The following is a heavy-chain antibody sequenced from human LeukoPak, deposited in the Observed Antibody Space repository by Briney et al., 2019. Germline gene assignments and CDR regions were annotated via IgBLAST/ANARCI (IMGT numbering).Heavy chain of an antibody. Sequence: PGGSLRLSCAASGFTVSSNYMSWVRQAPGKGLEWVALIKPDGSEKFFVPSVKGRFTISRDNAKNSLYLQMNSLRAEDTAVYYCARAYYGDFVWGQGTLVTVSS. CDR2: IKPDGSEK. CDR1: GFTVSSNY. CDR3: ARAYYGDFV. D-gene: IGHD4-17*01. J-gene: IGHJ4*02. V-gene: IGHV3-7*04.